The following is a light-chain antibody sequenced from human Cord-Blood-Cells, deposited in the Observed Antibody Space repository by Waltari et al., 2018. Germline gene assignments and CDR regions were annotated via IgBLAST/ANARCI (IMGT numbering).Light chain of an antibody. CDR1: SSDVGGYNY. Sequence: QSALTQPASVSGSPGQSITISCTGTSSDVGGYNYVLWDQQLPGKAPKLMIDNVSNRPSGVSNRFSGSKSGNTASLTISGLQAEDEADYYCSSYTSSSTWVFGGGTKLTVL. CDR2: NVS. CDR3: SSYTSSSTWV. V-gene: IGLV2-14*01. J-gene: IGLJ3*02.